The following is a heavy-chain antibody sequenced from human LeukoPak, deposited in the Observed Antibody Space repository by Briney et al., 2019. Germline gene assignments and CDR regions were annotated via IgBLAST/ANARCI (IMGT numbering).Heavy chain of an antibody. CDR1: GVSISSGSYY. CDR3: ARVVGYCSSTSCPNWFDP. J-gene: IGHJ5*02. Sequence: SQTLSLTCTVSGVSISSGSYYWSWIRQPAGKGLEWIGRIYTSGSTNYNPSLKRRITISVDTSKNQFSLKPSSVTAADTAVYYCARVVGYCSSTSCPNWFDPWGQGTLVTVSS. D-gene: IGHD2-2*01. V-gene: IGHV4-61*02. CDR2: IYTSGST.